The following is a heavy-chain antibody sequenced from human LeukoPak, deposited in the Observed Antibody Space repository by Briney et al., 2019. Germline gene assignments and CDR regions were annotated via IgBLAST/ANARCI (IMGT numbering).Heavy chain of an antibody. CDR3: AKDRGDYDFWSDYYLDY. Sequence: GGSLRLSCAASGFTFSSYAMSWVRQAPGKGLEWVSAISGSGGSTYYADSVKGRFTISRDNSKNTLYLQMNSLRAEDTAVYYCAKDRGDYDFWSDYYLDYWGQGTLVTVSS. D-gene: IGHD3-3*01. CDR2: ISGSGGST. J-gene: IGHJ4*02. V-gene: IGHV3-23*01. CDR1: GFTFSSYA.